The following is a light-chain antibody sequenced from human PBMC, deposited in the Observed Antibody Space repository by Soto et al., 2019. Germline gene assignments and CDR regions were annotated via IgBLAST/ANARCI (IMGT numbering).Light chain of an antibody. CDR2: AAS. J-gene: IGKJ5*01. CDR1: QGINIY. V-gene: IGKV1-39*01. CDR3: QQSYSAPIT. Sequence: DLQMTPSPSSLSASVGARVTITCRASQGINIYLSWYQRKPGKAPKLLIYAASTLQSGVPSRFSGSGSGTDFTLTISSLQPEDFATYYCQQSYSAPITFGHGARLEI.